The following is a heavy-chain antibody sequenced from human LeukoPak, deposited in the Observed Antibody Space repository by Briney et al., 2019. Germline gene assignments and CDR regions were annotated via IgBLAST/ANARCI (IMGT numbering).Heavy chain of an antibody. Sequence: SETLSLTCAVYGGSFSGYYWSWIRQPPGKGLEWIGEINHSGSTNYNPSLESRVTISVDTSKNQFSLKLSSVTAADTAVYYCARGHRKRLYFMGYYGMDVWGQGTTVTVSS. D-gene: IGHD1-1*01. CDR1: GGSFSGYY. CDR3: ARGHRKRLYFMGYYGMDV. J-gene: IGHJ6*02. CDR2: INHSGST. V-gene: IGHV4-34*01.